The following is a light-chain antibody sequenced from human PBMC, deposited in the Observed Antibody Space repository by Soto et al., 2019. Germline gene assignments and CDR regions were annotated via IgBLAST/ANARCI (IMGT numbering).Light chain of an antibody. J-gene: IGLJ1*01. CDR1: SSDVGGFDW. V-gene: IGLV2-8*01. CDR3: CSYAGTRAV. CDR2: DVT. Sequence: QSVLPQPPSASGSPGQSVAISCTGSSSDVGGFDWVSWYQQHPGKVPKLMIYDVTKRPSGVPDRFSGSKSGNTASLTVSGLQAEDEADYYCCSYAGTRAVFGTGTKVTVL.